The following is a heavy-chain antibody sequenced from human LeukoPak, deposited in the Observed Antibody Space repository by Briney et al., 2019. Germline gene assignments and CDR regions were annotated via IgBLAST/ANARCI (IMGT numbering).Heavy chain of an antibody. Sequence: PGGSLRLSCAASGFTFSSYIMNCVRQAPGKGPEWLSSISSSSSYIYYADSVKGRFTISRDNAKNSLYLQMNSLRAEDTAVYYCARDQGYCSSTSCSSHYFDYWGQGTLVTVSS. CDR3: ARDQGYCSSTSCSSHYFDY. CDR2: ISSSSSYI. D-gene: IGHD2-2*01. CDR1: GFTFSSYI. J-gene: IGHJ4*02. V-gene: IGHV3-21*01.